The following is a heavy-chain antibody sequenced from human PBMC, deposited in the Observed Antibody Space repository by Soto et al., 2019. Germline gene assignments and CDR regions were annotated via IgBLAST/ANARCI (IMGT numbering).Heavy chain of an antibody. Sequence: QVQLQESGPGLVKPSQTLSLTCTVSGGSISDVNYCWSWIRQPPDKGLEWTGNIYNGGSTYNNPCLNGRVTISVDTYKHQFSLKLSSVSAADTAFSYCTRGPSGDKIDYWGKGTLVTVSS. CDR1: GGSISDVNYC. CDR3: TRGPSGDKIDY. D-gene: IGHD3-10*01. J-gene: IGHJ4*02. CDR2: IYNGGST. V-gene: IGHV4-30-4*01.